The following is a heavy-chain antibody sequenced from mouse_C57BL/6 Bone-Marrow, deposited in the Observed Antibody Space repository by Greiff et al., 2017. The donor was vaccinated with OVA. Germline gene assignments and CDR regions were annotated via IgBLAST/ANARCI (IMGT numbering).Heavy chain of an antibody. D-gene: IGHD1-1*01. Sequence: EVQLQQSGAELVKPGASVKISCKASGYSFTGYYMNWVKQSPEKSLEWIGEINPSTGGTTYNQKFKAKATLTVDKSSSTAYMQLKSLTSEDSAVYYCARDFTTVVATNWYFDVWGTGTTVTVSS. V-gene: IGHV1-42*01. J-gene: IGHJ1*03. CDR1: GYSFTGYY. CDR3: ARDFTTVVATNWYFDV. CDR2: INPSTGGT.